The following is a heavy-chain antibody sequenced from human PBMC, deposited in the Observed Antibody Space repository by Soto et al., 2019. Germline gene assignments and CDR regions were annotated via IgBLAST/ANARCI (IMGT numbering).Heavy chain of an antibody. CDR2: ISGSGGST. V-gene: IGHV3-23*01. CDR3: ARRASGWLFDY. D-gene: IGHD6-19*01. CDR1: GFTFSSYA. Sequence: EVQLLESGGGLVQPGGSLRLSCAASGFTFSSYAMNWVRQAPGKGLEWVSVISGSGGSTYYADSVKGRFTISRDNSKNTLYLQMNSLRAEDKAVYYCARRASGWLFDYWGQGTLVTVSS. J-gene: IGHJ4*02.